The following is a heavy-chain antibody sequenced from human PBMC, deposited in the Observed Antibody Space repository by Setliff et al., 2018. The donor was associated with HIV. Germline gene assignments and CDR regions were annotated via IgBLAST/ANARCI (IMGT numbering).Heavy chain of an antibody. Sequence: PSETLSLTCAVSGGSISSGSYYWSWIRQPAGKGLEWIGHIYTSGSTNYNPSLKSRVTISVDTSKNQFSLKLSSVTAADTAVYYCARAGSSWYNWFDPWGQGTLVTVSS. V-gene: IGHV4-61*09. D-gene: IGHD6-13*01. CDR1: GGSISSGSYY. J-gene: IGHJ5*02. CDR2: IYTSGST. CDR3: ARAGSSWYNWFDP.